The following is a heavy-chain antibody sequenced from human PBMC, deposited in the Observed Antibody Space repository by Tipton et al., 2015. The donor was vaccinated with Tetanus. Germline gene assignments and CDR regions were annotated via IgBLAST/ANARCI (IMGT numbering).Heavy chain of an antibody. D-gene: IGHD7-27*01. V-gene: IGHV4-4*01. J-gene: IGHJ4*02. Sequence: TLSLTCTVSGDSISGSNWWSWVRQPLGKGLEWIGEIYDSGSTNKNPSFKSRLSMSVNKSKTQFSLFLRSVTAADTAVYFCARVSTNWGYEQWGQGTLVTVSS. CDR1: GDSISGSNW. CDR2: IYDSGST. CDR3: ARVSTNWGYEQ.